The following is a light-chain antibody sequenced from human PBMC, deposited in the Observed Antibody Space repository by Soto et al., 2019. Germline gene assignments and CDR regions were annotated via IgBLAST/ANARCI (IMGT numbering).Light chain of an antibody. J-gene: IGLJ2*01. CDR1: SSDVGGYNY. V-gene: IGLV2-14*01. CDR3: RSFTSSSTPVV. Sequence: QSALTQPASVSGSPGQSITISCTGTSSDVGGYNYVSWYQQHPGKAPKLMIYEVSNRPSGVSNRFSGSKSGNTASLTISGLHVEDEADYYCRSFTSSSTPVVFGGGTKLTVL. CDR2: EVS.